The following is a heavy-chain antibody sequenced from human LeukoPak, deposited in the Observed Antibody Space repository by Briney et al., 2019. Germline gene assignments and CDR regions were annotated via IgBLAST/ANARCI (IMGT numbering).Heavy chain of an antibody. CDR1: GFAFSTYA. CDR2: TSYDSSNK. V-gene: IGHV3-30*04. Sequence: QPGRSLRLSCAASGFAFSTYAMHWVRQAPGKGLEWVAVTSYDSSNKYYADSVKGRFTISRDNSKNTLFLQMNSLRAEDTAVYYCARPFRQFDSSSSYYSFDLWGRGTVVTVSS. J-gene: IGHJ5*02. D-gene: IGHD3-22*01. CDR3: ARPFRQFDSSSSYYSFDL.